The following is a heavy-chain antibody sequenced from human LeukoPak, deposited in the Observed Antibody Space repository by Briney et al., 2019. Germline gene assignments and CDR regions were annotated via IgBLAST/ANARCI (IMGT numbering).Heavy chain of an antibody. D-gene: IGHD3-10*01. CDR3: ARDRGRGSSPYYYGSGSYLS. CDR2: INPNSGGT. Sequence: ASVKVSCKASGYTFTGYYMHWVRQAPGQGLEWMGWINPNSGGTNYAQKFQGRVTMTRDTSISTAYMELSRLRSDDTAVYYCARDRGRGSSPYYYGSGSYLSWGQGTLVTVSS. J-gene: IGHJ5*02. V-gene: IGHV1-2*02. CDR1: GYTFTGYY.